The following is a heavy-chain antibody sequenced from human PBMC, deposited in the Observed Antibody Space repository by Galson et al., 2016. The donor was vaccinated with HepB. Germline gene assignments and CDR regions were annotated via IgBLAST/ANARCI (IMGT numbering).Heavy chain of an antibody. D-gene: IGHD1-26*01. V-gene: IGHV4-59*08. CDR2: IHYTGST. J-gene: IGHJ4*02. CDR1: GGSLSRYY. CDR3: ARQGGSFQFDY. Sequence: SETLSLTCTVSGGSLSRYYWSWIRQPPGKGLEWLGYIHYTGSTTYQSSLKGRVTISVDMSKNLFSLKLSSVTAADTAVYYCARQGGSFQFDYWGQGVLVSVSS.